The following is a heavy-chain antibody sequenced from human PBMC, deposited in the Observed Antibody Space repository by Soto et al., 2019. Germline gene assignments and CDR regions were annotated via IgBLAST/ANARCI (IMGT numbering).Heavy chain of an antibody. Sequence: QVQLQESGPGLVKPSQTLSLTCTVSGGSISSGDYYWSWIRQPPGKGLEWIGYIYYSGSTYYNPSLKSRFTISVDTSKNQFSLKLSSVTAADTAVYYCARERGWVDSGYDYWGQGTLVTVSS. J-gene: IGHJ4*02. D-gene: IGHD5-12*01. V-gene: IGHV4-30-4*01. CDR2: IYYSGST. CDR3: ARERGWVDSGYDY. CDR1: GGSISSGDYY.